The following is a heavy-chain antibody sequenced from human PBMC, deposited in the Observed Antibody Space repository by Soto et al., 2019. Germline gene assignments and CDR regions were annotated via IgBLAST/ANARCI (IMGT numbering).Heavy chain of an antibody. CDR3: ARLWTGERYLQY. V-gene: IGHV2-26*01. CDR2: IFSNDEK. Sequence: QITLKESGPVLVKSTETLTLTCTVSGYSLSNARLGVSWIRQPPGKALEWLAHIFSNDEKSYNTSLEIRLTSSKDISRNQVVLTMTNIDPMDTDSYNCARLWTGERYLQYWGQGIMVTVTS. CDR1: GYSLSNARLG. J-gene: IGHJ1*01. D-gene: IGHD4-17*01.